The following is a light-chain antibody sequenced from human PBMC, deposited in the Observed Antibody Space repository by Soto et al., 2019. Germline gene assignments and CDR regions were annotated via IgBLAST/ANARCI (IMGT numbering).Light chain of an antibody. CDR2: DVT. Sequence: QSVLTQPRSVSGSPGQSVTISCTGTSSDVGGYDYVSWFQHHPGKVPKLMIYDVTKRPSGVTDRFSASKSGNTASLTISGLQAEDEADYYCCSYGGYFWVFGGGTKLTVL. CDR1: SSDVGGYDY. V-gene: IGLV2-11*01. CDR3: CSYGGYFWV. J-gene: IGLJ3*02.